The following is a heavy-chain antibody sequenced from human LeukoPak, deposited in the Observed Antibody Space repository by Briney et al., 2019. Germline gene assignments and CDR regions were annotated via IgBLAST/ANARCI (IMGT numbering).Heavy chain of an antibody. J-gene: IGHJ6*02. CDR1: GYTVSSNY. Sequence: GGSLRLSCAASGYTVSSNYMSWVRQAPGKGLEWVSVIYSGGSTYYADSVKGRFTISRDNSKNTLYLQMNSLRAEDTAVYYCARDSQGYLKYYYGSAFGMDVWGQGTTVTVSS. D-gene: IGHD3-10*01. CDR3: ARDSQGYLKYYYGSAFGMDV. V-gene: IGHV3-66*01. CDR2: IYSGGST.